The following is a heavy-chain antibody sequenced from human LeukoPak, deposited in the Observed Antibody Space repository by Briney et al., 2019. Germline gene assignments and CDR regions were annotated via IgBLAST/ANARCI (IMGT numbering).Heavy chain of an antibody. J-gene: IGHJ4*02. D-gene: IGHD6-19*01. Sequence: PGGSLRLSCAASGFTVSSIYMNWVRQAPGKGLEWVSVIYTGGGTYYADSVKGRFTISRDNSKNTLYLQMNSLRAEDTAVYYCVRDRGVEVADVLWGQGTLVTVSS. CDR3: VRDRGVEVADVL. V-gene: IGHV3-53*01. CDR2: IYTGGGT. CDR1: GFTVSSIY.